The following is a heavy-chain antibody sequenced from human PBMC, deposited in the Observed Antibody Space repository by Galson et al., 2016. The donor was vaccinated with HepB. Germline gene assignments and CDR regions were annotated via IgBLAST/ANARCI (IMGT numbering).Heavy chain of an antibody. CDR3: ARGYTSGWYWFDP. J-gene: IGHJ5*02. V-gene: IGHV1-69*06. Sequence: SVKVSCKASGGTFSIYAISWVRQAPGQGLEWMGGIIPIFGTANYAQKFQCRVTITADKSTSTAYMELTSLRSEDTAVYYCARGYTSGWYWFDPWGLGTLVTVSS. CDR1: GGTFSIYA. CDR2: IIPIFGTA. D-gene: IGHD6-19*01.